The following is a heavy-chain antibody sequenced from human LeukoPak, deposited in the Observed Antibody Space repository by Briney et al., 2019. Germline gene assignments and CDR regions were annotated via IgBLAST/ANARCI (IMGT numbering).Heavy chain of an antibody. CDR1: GFTFSSHW. CDR2: IKKDGSEK. J-gene: IGHJ4*02. V-gene: IGHV3-7*01. CDR3: ATHSGWREGVDY. D-gene: IGHD6-19*01. Sequence: PGGSLRLSCAASGFTFSSHWMSWVRQAPGKGLEWVANIKKDGSEKYYVDAVKGRFTISRDNSKNTLYLQMNSLRAEDTAVYYCATHSGWREGVDYWGQGTLVTVSS.